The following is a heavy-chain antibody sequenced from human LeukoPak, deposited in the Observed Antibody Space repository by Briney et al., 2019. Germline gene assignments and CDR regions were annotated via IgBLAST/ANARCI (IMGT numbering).Heavy chain of an antibody. D-gene: IGHD3-10*01. Sequence: PSETLSLTCAVYGGSFSGYYWSWIRQPPGKGLEWIGEINHSGSTNYNPSLKSRVTISVDTSKNQFSLKLSSVTAADTAVYYCARRVQIYYYGSGSYPTKFDYWGQGTLVTVSS. J-gene: IGHJ4*02. V-gene: IGHV4-34*01. CDR3: ARRVQIYYYGSGSYPTKFDY. CDR1: GGSFSGYY. CDR2: INHSGST.